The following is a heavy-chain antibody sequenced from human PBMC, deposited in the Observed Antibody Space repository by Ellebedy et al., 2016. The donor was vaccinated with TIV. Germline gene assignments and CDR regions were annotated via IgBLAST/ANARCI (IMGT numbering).Heavy chain of an antibody. CDR3: ARGPATVTTGADY. Sequence: GGSLRLSXAASGFTFSSYAMSWVRQAPGKGLEWVSAISGSGGSTYYADSVKGRFTISRDNSKNTLYLQMNSLRAEDTAVYYCARGPATVTTGADYWGQGTLVTVSS. CDR1: GFTFSSYA. V-gene: IGHV3-23*01. CDR2: ISGSGGST. D-gene: IGHD4-17*01. J-gene: IGHJ4*02.